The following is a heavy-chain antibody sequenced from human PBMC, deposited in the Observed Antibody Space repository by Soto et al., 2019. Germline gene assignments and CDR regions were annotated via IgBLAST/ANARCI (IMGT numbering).Heavy chain of an antibody. V-gene: IGHV3-21*01. CDR2: ISSSSGYI. D-gene: IGHD6-19*01. J-gene: IGHJ3*02. CDR3: ARTGYSSGWPGPSSAFDI. Sequence: PGGSLRLSCAASGFTFSSYSMNWVCQAPGKGLEWVSSISSSSGYIYYADSVRGRFTISRDNAKNSLYLQMNSLRAEDTAVYYCARTGYSSGWPGPSSAFDIWGQGTMVTVSS. CDR1: GFTFSSYS.